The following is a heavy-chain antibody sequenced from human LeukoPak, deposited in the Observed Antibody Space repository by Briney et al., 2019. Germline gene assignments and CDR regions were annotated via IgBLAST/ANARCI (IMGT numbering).Heavy chain of an antibody. CDR1: GGSISSYY. Sequence: SETLSLTCTVSGGSISSYYWSWIRQPPGKGLEWIGYIYYSGSTNYNPSLKSRVTISIDTSKNQFSLKLSSVTAADTAVYYCARDLCDRGGSCYPDSWGQGTLVTVSS. CDR2: IYYSGST. CDR3: ARDLCDRGGSCYPDS. J-gene: IGHJ4*02. D-gene: IGHD2-15*01. V-gene: IGHV4-59*01.